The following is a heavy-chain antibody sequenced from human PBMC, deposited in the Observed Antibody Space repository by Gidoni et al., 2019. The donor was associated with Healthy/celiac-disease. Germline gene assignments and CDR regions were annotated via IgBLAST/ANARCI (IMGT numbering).Heavy chain of an antibody. D-gene: IGHD3-9*01. J-gene: IGHJ6*02. CDR1: GFTFSGYG. CDR2: ISYDGSNK. V-gene: IGHV3-30*03. Sequence: QVQRVESGGGVVQPGRSLRLACAASGFTFSGYGMHWVRQAPGKGLEVVAVISYDGSNKYYAYSVKRRFTISRDNSKNTLYLQMNSLRAEDTAVYYCATNPGYDILTGPYYYYGMDVWGQGTTVTVSS. CDR3: ATNPGYDILTGPYYYYGMDV.